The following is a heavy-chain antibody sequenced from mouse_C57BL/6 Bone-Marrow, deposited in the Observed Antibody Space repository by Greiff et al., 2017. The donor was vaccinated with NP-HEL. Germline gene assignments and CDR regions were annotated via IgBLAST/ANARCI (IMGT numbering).Heavy chain of an antibody. J-gene: IGHJ3*01. V-gene: IGHV1-81*01. D-gene: IGHD3-2*02. CDR1: GYTFTSYG. Sequence: QVQLQQSGAELARPGASVKLSCKASGYTFTSYGISWVKQRTGQGLEWIGEIYPRSGNTYYIEKFKGKATLTADKSSSTAYMELRSLTSEDSAVYFCARRGTAQATWFAYWGQGTLVTVSA. CDR3: ARRGTAQATWFAY. CDR2: IYPRSGNT.